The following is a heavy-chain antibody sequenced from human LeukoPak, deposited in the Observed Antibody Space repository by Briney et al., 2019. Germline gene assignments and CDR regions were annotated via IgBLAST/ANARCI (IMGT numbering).Heavy chain of an antibody. D-gene: IGHD1-26*01. CDR3: AKGLMGATPYYFDY. CDR1: GFTFSSYW. J-gene: IGHJ4*02. CDR2: INTDGSST. Sequence: GGSLRLSCAASGFTFSSYWMHWVRQAPGKVLVWVSRINTDGSSTTYADSVKGRFTISRDNAKNTLYLQMNSLRADDTAVYYCAKGLMGATPYYFDYWGQGTLVTVSS. V-gene: IGHV3-74*01.